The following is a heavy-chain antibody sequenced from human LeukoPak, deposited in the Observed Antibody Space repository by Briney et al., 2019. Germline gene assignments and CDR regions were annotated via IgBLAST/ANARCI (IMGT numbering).Heavy chain of an antibody. CDR3: ARDPTTYGSGSYYYYFDY. J-gene: IGHJ4*02. CDR1: GFTFSSYS. D-gene: IGHD3-10*01. CDR2: ISSSSSYI. Sequence: SGGSLRLSCAASGFTFSSYSMNWVRQAPGKGLEWVSSISSSSSYIYYADSVKGRFTISRDNAKNSLYLQMNSLRTEDTAVYYCARDPTTYGSGSYYYYFDYWGQGTLVTASS. V-gene: IGHV3-21*01.